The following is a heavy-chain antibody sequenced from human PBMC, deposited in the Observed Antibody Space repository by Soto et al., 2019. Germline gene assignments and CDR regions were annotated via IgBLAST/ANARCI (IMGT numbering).Heavy chain of an antibody. CDR3: AGAVHGSGSYYNVEDAFDI. D-gene: IGHD3-10*01. J-gene: IGHJ3*02. CDR2: ISGSGGST. V-gene: IGHV3-23*01. Sequence: GGSLRLSCAASGFTFSSYAMSWVRQAPGKGLEWVSAISGSGGSTYYADSVKGRFTISRDNSKNTLYLQMNSLRAEDTAVYYCAGAVHGSGSYYNVEDAFDIWGQGTMVTVSS. CDR1: GFTFSSYA.